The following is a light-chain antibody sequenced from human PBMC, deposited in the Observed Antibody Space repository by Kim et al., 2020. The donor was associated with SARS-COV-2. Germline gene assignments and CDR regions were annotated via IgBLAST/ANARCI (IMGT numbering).Light chain of an antibody. CDR2: QDS. V-gene: IGLV3-1*01. CDR1: KLGDKY. J-gene: IGLJ3*02. CDR3: QVWDSSTWV. Sequence: SYELTQPHSVSVSPGQTASITCSGDKLGDKYACWYQQKPGQSPVLVIYQDSKRPSGIPERFSGSNSGNTATLTISGTQAMDEADYYCQVWDSSTWVFGGG.